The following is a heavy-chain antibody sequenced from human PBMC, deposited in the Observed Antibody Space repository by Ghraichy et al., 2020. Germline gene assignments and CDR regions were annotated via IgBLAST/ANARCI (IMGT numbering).Heavy chain of an antibody. CDR2: IYYSGST. CDR3: ARTFGGVIVSAFDI. CDR1: GGSISSGGYY. J-gene: IGHJ3*02. V-gene: IGHV4-31*03. D-gene: IGHD3-16*02. Sequence: SQTRSLTCTVSGGSISSGGYYWSWIRQHPGKGLEWIGYIYYSGSTYYNPSLKSRVTISVDTSKNQFSLKLSSVTAADTAVYYCARTFGGVIVSAFDIWGQGTMVTVSS.